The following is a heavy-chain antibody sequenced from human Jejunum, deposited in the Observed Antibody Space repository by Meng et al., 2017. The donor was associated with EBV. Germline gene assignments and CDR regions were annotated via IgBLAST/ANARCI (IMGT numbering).Heavy chain of an antibody. V-gene: IGHV2-5*02. D-gene: IGHD1-26*01. Sequence: QITLKESGPTLVKPTQTLPLTCTFSGFSLTTNGVGVGWIRQPPGKALEWLAVIYWDDSRLYSPSLNSRLTITKDTSKSQVVLTMTDMDPVDTATYYCAHKGSGSYPLDYWGQGTLVTVSS. CDR1: GFSLTTNGVG. CDR2: IYWDDSR. J-gene: IGHJ4*02. CDR3: AHKGSGSYPLDY.